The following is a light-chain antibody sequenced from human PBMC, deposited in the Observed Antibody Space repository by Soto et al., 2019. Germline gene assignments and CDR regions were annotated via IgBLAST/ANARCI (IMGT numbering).Light chain of an antibody. J-gene: IGLJ1*01. CDR3: ASYTNSPALV. Sequence: ALTQPASVSGSPGQSITFSCTGTSSDIGGHNYVSWYQQHPGKAPKLIIYEVTKRPSGVSNRLSGSKSGNTASLTISGLQAEDEADYYCASYTNSPALVFGTGTKVTVL. V-gene: IGLV2-14*01. CDR2: EVT. CDR1: SSDIGGHNY.